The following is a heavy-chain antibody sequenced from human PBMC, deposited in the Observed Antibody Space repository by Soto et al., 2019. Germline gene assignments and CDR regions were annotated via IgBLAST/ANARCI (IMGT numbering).Heavy chain of an antibody. V-gene: IGHV3-15*01. CDR3: TTDPEMNYDFWSGSNWFDP. CDR1: GFTFSNAW. J-gene: IGHJ5*02. Sequence: GGSLRLSCAASGFTFSNAWMSWVRQAPGKGLEWVGRIKSKTDGGTTDYAAPVKGRFTISRDDSKNTLYLQMNSLKTEDTAVYYCTTDPEMNYDFWSGSNWFDPWGQGTLVTVSS. CDR2: IKSKTDGGTT. D-gene: IGHD3-3*01.